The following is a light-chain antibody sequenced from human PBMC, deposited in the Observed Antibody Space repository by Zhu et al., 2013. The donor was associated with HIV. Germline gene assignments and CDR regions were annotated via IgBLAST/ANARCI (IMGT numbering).Light chain of an antibody. CDR1: QSLLHSNGYNY. CDR3: QQYGSSPET. J-gene: IGKJ1*01. CDR2: LGS. Sequence: DIVMTQSPLSLPVTPGEPASISCRSSQSLLHSNGYNYLDWYLQKPGQSPQLLISLGSNRASGVPDRFSGSGSGPDFTLTISRLEPEDFAVYYCQQYGSSPETFGQGTKVEIK. V-gene: IGKV2-28*01.